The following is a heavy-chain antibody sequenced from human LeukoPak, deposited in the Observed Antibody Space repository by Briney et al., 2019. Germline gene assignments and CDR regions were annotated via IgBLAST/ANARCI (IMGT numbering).Heavy chain of an antibody. CDR2: ILDSGYST. CDR3: AKLGGHPLHNYYVGV. J-gene: IGHJ6*03. D-gene: IGHD3-16*01. Sequence: GGSLRLSCAASGFTFSSYAMSWVRQAPGKGLEWVSGILDSGYSTYYANSVKGRFTISRGNSNNTLYLQMNSLRAEDTAVYYCAKLGGHPLHNYYVGVWGKGTTVAVSS. V-gene: IGHV3-23*01. CDR1: GFTFSSYA.